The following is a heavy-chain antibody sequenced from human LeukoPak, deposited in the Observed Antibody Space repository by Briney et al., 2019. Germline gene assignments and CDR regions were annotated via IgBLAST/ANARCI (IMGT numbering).Heavy chain of an antibody. CDR2: INGGGGST. CDR3: AKEHGGSSWYEDAFDI. Sequence: AGGSLRLSCAASGFTFSSYAMSWVRQAPGKGLEWVSSINGGGGSTYYADSVKGRFTISRDNSNNTLYLQMNSLRAEDTAVYYCAKEHGGSSWYEDAFDIWGQGTMVTVSS. V-gene: IGHV3-23*01. J-gene: IGHJ3*02. CDR1: GFTFSSYA. D-gene: IGHD6-13*01.